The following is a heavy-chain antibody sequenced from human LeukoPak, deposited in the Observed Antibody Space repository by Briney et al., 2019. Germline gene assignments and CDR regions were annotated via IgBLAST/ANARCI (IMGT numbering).Heavy chain of an antibody. CDR1: GYTFTGYY. Sequence: ASVKVSCKASGYTFTGYYMHWVRQAPGQGLEWMGWINPNSGGTNYAQKFQGRVTMTRDTSISTAYMELSRLRSDDTAVYYCARAERWLQSRRYFDYWGQGTLVTVSS. CDR3: ARAERWLQSRRYFDY. V-gene: IGHV1-2*02. J-gene: IGHJ4*02. CDR2: INPNSGGT. D-gene: IGHD5-12*01.